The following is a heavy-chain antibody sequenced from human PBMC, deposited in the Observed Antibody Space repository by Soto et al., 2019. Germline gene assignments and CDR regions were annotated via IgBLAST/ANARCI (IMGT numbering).Heavy chain of an antibody. V-gene: IGHV4-31*03. J-gene: IGHJ4*02. CDR3: ARYTVPTTYYSDH. CDR2: IYYSGST. CDR1: GGSISSGAYY. Sequence: QVHLQESGPGLVKPSQTLSLTCTVSGGSISSGAYYWSWIRHHPGKGLEWIGYIYYSGSTYYNPSRQTRITLSVDQSQNQFSLKLRSVTAADTAVYYCARYTVPTTYYSDHLGQGTLVTVSS. D-gene: IGHD4-17*01.